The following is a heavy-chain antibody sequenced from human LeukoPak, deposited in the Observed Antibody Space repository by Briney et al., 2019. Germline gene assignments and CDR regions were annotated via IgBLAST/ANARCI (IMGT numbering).Heavy chain of an antibody. CDR2: INPNSGGT. CDR1: GYTFTGYY. CDR3: ATTSVWPHMDV. Sequence: GASVKVSCKASGYTFTGYYMHWVRQAPGQGLEWMGWINPNSGGTSYAQKFQGRVTMTRDTSISTAYMELSRLRSDDTAVYYCATTSVWPHMDVWGKGTTVTVSS. J-gene: IGHJ6*03. V-gene: IGHV1-2*02. D-gene: IGHD2-8*01.